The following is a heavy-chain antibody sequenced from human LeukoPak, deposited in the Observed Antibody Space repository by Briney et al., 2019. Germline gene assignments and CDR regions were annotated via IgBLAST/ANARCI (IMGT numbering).Heavy chain of an antibody. V-gene: IGHV4-31*03. Sequence: SQTLSLTCTVSGGSISSGGYYWSWIRQHPGKGLEWIGYIYYSGSTYYNPSLKSRVTISVDTSKNQFSLKLRSVTAADTAVYYCARAHGSGSLYYYYYYGMDVWGQGTTVTVSS. J-gene: IGHJ6*02. D-gene: IGHD3-10*01. CDR3: ARAHGSGSLYYYYYYGMDV. CDR1: GGSISSGGYY. CDR2: IYYSGST.